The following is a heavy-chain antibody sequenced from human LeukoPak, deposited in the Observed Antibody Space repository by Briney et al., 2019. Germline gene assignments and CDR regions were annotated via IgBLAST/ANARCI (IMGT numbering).Heavy chain of an antibody. V-gene: IGHV1-2*02. CDR1: GYTFTGYY. D-gene: IGHD5-24*01. J-gene: IGHJ4*02. Sequence: ASVEVSCKASGYTFTGYYMHWVRQAPGQGLEWMGWINPNSGGANYAQKFQGRVTMTRDTSISTAYMELSRLRSDDTAVYYCARRGDGYKPFDYWGQGTLVAVSS. CDR2: INPNSGGA. CDR3: ARRGDGYKPFDY.